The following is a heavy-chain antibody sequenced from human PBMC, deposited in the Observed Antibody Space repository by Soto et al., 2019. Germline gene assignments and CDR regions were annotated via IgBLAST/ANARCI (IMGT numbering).Heavy chain of an antibody. CDR1: GFTFSSYW. CDR3: ARDWPRDYYDSSDSYGMDV. J-gene: IGHJ6*02. V-gene: IGHV3-74*01. CDR2: INSDGSST. D-gene: IGHD3-22*01. Sequence: EVQLVESGGGLVQPGVSLRLSCAASGFTFSSYWMHWVRQAPGKGLVWVSRINSDGSSTSYADSVKGRFTISRDNAKNTLYLQMNSLRAEDTAVYYCARDWPRDYYDSSDSYGMDVWGQGTTVTVSS.